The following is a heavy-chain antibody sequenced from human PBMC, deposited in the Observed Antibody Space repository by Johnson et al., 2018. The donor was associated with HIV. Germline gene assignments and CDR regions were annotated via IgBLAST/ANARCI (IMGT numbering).Heavy chain of an antibody. J-gene: IGHJ3*02. CDR2: ISYDGINK. CDR1: RFTFSTYA. CDR3: ARGALGDWVDAFDI. Sequence: QVQLVESGGGVVQPGRSLRLSCAASRFTFSTYAMHWVRQAPGKGLEWVAVISYDGINKYYADSVKGRFTISRDNSKNTLYLQMHSLRAEDTAVYYCARGALGDWVDAFDIWGQ. D-gene: IGHD3-16*01. V-gene: IGHV3-30-3*01.